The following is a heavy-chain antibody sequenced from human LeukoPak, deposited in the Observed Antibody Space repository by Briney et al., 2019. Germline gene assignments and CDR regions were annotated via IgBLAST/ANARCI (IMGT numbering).Heavy chain of an antibody. Sequence: SETLALTCTVSGGSISSYYWSWIRQPPGKGLEWIGYIYYSGSTNYNPSLKSRVTISVDTSKNQFSLKLSSVTAADTAVYYCARWVTAPDYWGQGTLVTVSS. D-gene: IGHD2-21*02. CDR1: GGSISSYY. V-gene: IGHV4-59*01. CDR2: IYYSGST. J-gene: IGHJ4*02. CDR3: ARWVTAPDY.